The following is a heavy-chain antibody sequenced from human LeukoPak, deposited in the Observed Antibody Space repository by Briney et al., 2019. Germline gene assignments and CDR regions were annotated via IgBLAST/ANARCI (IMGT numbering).Heavy chain of an antibody. Sequence: SETLSLTCTVSGGSISSYYWSWIRQPPGKGLEWIGYIYYSGSTNYNPSLKSRVTISVDTSKNQFSLKLSSVTAADTAVYYCARVEAAIVRDYYYGMDVWGQGTTVTVSS. V-gene: IGHV4-59*01. J-gene: IGHJ6*02. CDR2: IYYSGST. CDR3: ARVEAAIVRDYYYGMDV. CDR1: GGSISSYY. D-gene: IGHD2-2*01.